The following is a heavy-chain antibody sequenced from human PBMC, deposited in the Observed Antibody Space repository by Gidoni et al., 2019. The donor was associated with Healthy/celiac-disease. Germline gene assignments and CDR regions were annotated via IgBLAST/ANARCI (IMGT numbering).Heavy chain of an antibody. CDR2: IYYSGST. J-gene: IGHJ5*02. D-gene: IGHD2-2*01. V-gene: IGHV4-59*08. CDR1: GGSISSYY. CDR3: ARQPTCSSTSCFNWFDP. Sequence: QVQLQESGPGLVKPSETLSLTCTVSGGSISSYYWSWIRQPPGKGLEWIGYIYYSGSTNYNPSLKSRVTISVDTSKNQFSLKLSSVTAADTAVYYCARQPTCSSTSCFNWFDPWGQGTLVTVSS.